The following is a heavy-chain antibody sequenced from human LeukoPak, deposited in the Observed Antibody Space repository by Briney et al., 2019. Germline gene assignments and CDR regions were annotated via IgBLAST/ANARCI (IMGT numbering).Heavy chain of an antibody. CDR1: GFTFSSYW. D-gene: IGHD5-18*01. J-gene: IGHJ4*02. CDR3: ARDRDSYGYYFDY. V-gene: IGHV3-7*01. Sequence: GGSLRLSCAASGFTFSSYWMSCVRQAPGKGLECVANIKQDGSEKYYVDSVKGRFTISRANAKNSLYLQMNSLRAEDTAVYYCARDRDSYGYYFDYWGQGTLVTVSS. CDR2: IKQDGSEK.